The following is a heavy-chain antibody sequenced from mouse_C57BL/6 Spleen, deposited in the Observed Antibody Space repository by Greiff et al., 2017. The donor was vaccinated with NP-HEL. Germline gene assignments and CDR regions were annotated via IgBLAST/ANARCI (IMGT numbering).Heavy chain of an antibody. CDR2: IYPGSGST. D-gene: IGHD2-4*01. V-gene: IGHV1-55*01. CDR1: GYTFTSYW. J-gene: IGHJ2*01. CDR3: ARSDDYDEGYYFDY. Sequence: QVQLQQPGAELVKPGASVKMSCKASGYTFTSYWITWVKQRPGQGLEWIGDIYPGSGSTNYNEKFKSKATLTVDTSSSTAYMQLSSLTSEDSAVYFCARSDDYDEGYYFDYWGQGTTLTVSS.